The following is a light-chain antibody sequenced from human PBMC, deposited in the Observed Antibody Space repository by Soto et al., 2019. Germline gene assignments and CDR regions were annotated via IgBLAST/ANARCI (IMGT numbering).Light chain of an antibody. CDR1: QTVSGNY. CDR2: GSA. V-gene: IGKV3-20*01. CDR3: QQYGSSPPYT. Sequence: EIVLTQSTGILSLSPGERATLSCRASQTVSGNYLAWYQQKPGQSPRLLIYGSADRATGIPDRFSGSGSGTDCTHTINRVEPEDFAVYYCQQYGSSPPYTLGQGTTLEI. J-gene: IGKJ2*01.